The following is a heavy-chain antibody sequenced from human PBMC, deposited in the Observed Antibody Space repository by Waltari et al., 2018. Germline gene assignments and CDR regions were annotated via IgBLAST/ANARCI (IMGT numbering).Heavy chain of an antibody. CDR3: ALTRGSSGPLDY. D-gene: IGHD3-16*01. J-gene: IGHJ4*02. V-gene: IGHV3-23*04. CDR2: ISGSGGST. CDR1: GFTFSSYA. Sequence: EVQLVESGGGWVQPAGSRRLSCAACGFTFSSYAMSWLRQAPGKGLEWVSAISGSGGSTYYADSVKGRFTISRDNSKNALYLQMNSLRAEDTAVYYCALTRGSSGPLDYWGQGTLVTVSS.